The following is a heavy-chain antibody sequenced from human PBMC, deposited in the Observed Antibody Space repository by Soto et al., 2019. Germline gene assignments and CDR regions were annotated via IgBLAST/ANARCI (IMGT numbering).Heavy chain of an antibody. CDR1: GFTFSDYA. Sequence: EVQLLESGGGLARPGGSLRLSCVASGFTFSDYAMTWVRQAPGKGLEWVATISATGGNIEYTDSLKGRFTISRDNSKNTLYLQLNGLTSDDTAVHYCAKVAGSFGYFDVWGRGTLVTVSS. V-gene: IGHV3-23*01. J-gene: IGHJ2*01. CDR2: ISATGGNI. D-gene: IGHD3-3*01. CDR3: AKVAGSFGYFDV.